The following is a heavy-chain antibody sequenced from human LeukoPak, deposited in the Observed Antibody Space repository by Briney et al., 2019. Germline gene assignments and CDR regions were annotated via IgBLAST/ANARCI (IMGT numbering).Heavy chain of an antibody. V-gene: IGHV4-61*02. J-gene: IGHJ4*02. CDR3: ARGGYDILTGYYISDY. Sequence: SETLSLTCTVSGGSISSGSYYWSWIRQPAGKGLEWIGRIYTGGSTNYNPSLKSRVTISVDTSKNQFSLKLSSVTAADTAVYYCARGGYDILTGYYISDYWGQGTLVTVSS. CDR1: GGSISSGSYY. D-gene: IGHD3-9*01. CDR2: IYTGGST.